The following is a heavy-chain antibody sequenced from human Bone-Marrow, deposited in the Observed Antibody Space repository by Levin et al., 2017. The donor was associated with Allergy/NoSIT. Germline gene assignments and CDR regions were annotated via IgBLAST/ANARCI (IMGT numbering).Heavy chain of an antibody. J-gene: IGHJ4*02. Sequence: PGGSLRLSCAASGFTFSSYDMHWVRQATGRGLEWVSAIGTAADSYYSGSVKGRFTVSRDNAKNSFYLQMNSLRAADTAVYYCARVALPRYCTSTSCSDSGYYFDYWGQGTLVTVSS. CDR2: IGTAADS. CDR1: GFTFSSYD. CDR3: ARVALPRYCTSTSCSDSGYYFDY. D-gene: IGHD2-2*01. V-gene: IGHV3-13*04.